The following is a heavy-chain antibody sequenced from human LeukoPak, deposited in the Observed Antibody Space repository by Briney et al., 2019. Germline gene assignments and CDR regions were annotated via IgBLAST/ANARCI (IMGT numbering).Heavy chain of an antibody. J-gene: IGHJ3*02. CDR2: IYHSGST. CDR1: GYSISSGYL. V-gene: IGHV4-38-2*02. CDR3: ARGMVRGVIIWDYAFDI. Sequence: SETLSLTCTVSGYSISSGYLWGWIRQPPGKGLEWIGSIYHSGSTYYNPSLKSRVTISVDTSKNQFSLKLSSVTAADTAVYYCARGMVRGVIIWDYAFDIWGQGTMVTVSS. D-gene: IGHD3-10*01.